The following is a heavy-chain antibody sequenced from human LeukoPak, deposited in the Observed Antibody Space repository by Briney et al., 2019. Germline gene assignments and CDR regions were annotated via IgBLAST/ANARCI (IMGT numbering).Heavy chain of an antibody. CDR1: GYSISSGFY. CDR3: ARLWSGYNFDY. J-gene: IGHJ4*02. Sequence: SETLSLTCGVSGYSISSGFYWGWIRQPPGKGLQWIGSLYYTGSAEYYPSLKSRLTMSMDKSKNQFSLKLNSVTAADTAVYYCARLWSGYNFDYWGQGTLVTVSS. D-gene: IGHD5-24*01. CDR2: LYYTGSA. V-gene: IGHV4-38-2*01.